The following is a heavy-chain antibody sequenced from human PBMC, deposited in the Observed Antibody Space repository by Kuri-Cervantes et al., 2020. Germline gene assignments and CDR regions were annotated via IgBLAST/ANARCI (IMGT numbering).Heavy chain of an antibody. CDR1: GFTFSSYW. V-gene: IGHV3-30-3*01. D-gene: IGHD3-10*01. Sequence: GESLKISCAASGFTFSSYWMNWVRQAPGKGLEWVAVISYDGSNKYYADSVKGRFTISRDNSKNTLYLQMNSLRAEDTAVYYCARARGVIMDYWGQGTLVTVSS. J-gene: IGHJ4*02. CDR2: ISYDGSNK. CDR3: ARARGVIMDY.